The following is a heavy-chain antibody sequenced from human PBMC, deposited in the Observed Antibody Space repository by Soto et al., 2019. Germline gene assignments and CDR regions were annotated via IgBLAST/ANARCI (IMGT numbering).Heavy chain of an antibody. V-gene: IGHV4-4*07. D-gene: IGHD4-17*01. J-gene: IGHJ4*02. Sequence: SETLSLTCAVSGGAISSYDGSWIRQPAGKGLEWIGRIYTSGSTNYNPSIKNRVTMSVDTSKNQFSLKLSSVTDADTAVYYCARVGGTTVTTRYFDYWGQGTLVTVSS. CDR1: GGAISSYD. CDR3: ARVGGTTVTTRYFDY. CDR2: IYTSGST.